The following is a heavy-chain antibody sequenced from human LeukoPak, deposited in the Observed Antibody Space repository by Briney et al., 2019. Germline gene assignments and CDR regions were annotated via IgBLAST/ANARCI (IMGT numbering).Heavy chain of an antibody. J-gene: IGHJ4*02. V-gene: IGHV1-8*01. D-gene: IGHD3-22*01. CDR3: ATIDYYDSSGPVDY. CDR1: GYTFTSCD. CDR2: MNPNSGNT. Sequence: ASVKVSCKASGYTFTSCDINWVRQATGQGLEWMGWMNPNSGNTGYAQKFQGRVTMTRNTSISTAYMELSSLRSEDTAVYYCATIDYYDSSGPVDYWGQGTLVTVSS.